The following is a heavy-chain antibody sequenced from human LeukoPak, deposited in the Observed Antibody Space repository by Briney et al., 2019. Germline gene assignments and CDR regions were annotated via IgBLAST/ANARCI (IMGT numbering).Heavy chain of an antibody. CDR3: ARSSGPDYYGLDV. CDR2: IYYSGST. J-gene: IGHJ6*02. D-gene: IGHD6-19*01. CDR1: DASFSSTNYW. V-gene: IGHV4-39*01. Sequence: SETLSLTCTVFDASFSSTNYWWVWIRQPPGKGLEWIGSIYYSGSTNINPSLKSRVTLFIDMSTKQFSLRLASMTAADTAVFYCARSSGPDYYGLDVWGRGTTVTVSS.